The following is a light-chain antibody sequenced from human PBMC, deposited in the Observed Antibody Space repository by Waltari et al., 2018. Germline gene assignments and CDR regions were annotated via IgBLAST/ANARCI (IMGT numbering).Light chain of an antibody. Sequence: QSALTQPASVSGSPGQSITIPCTGTSSDVGKYNLVSWYQLHPGQAPKLMIYEGSQRPSGVSDRFSGSKSGNTASLTISGLQAEDEADYYCFSYAGRATGVFGGGTKLTVL. J-gene: IGLJ2*01. CDR1: SSDVGKYNL. CDR3: FSYAGRATGV. CDR2: EGS. V-gene: IGLV2-23*01.